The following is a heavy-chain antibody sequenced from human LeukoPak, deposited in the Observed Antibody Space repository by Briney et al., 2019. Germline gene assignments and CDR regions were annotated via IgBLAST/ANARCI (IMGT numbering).Heavy chain of an antibody. V-gene: IGHV1-69*13. Sequence: SVKVSCKASGGTFSSYAISWVRQAPGQGLEWMGGIIPIFGTANYAQKFQGRVTITADESTSTAYMELSSLRSEDTAVYYCARTPQWLVHYFDYWGQGTLVTVSS. CDR2: IIPIFGTA. CDR1: GGTFSSYA. D-gene: IGHD6-19*01. CDR3: ARTPQWLVHYFDY. J-gene: IGHJ4*02.